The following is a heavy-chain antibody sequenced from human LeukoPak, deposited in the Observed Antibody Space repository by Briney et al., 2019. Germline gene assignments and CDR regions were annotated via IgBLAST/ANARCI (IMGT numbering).Heavy chain of an antibody. D-gene: IGHD6-13*01. CDR2: IYYSGST. Sequence: SETLSLTYTVSGGSISSYYWSWLRQPPAKGLEGIGYIYYSGSTNYTPSLKSRVTISVDTSKNHFSLKLSSVTAADTAVYYCARERSSSWYGLEVWGQGTLVTVSS. V-gene: IGHV4-59*01. J-gene: IGHJ4*02. CDR1: GGSISSYY. CDR3: ARERSSSWYGLEV.